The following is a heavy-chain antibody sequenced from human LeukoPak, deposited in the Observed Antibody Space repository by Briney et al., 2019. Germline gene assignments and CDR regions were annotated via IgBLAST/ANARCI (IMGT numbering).Heavy chain of an antibody. D-gene: IGHD3-22*01. CDR2: IYSGGST. J-gene: IGHJ4*02. CDR3: ARVYYDSTYHFDY. V-gene: IGHV3-NL1*01. CDR1: GFTFSSYG. Sequence: GGSLRLSCAASGFTFSSYGMHWVRQAPDKGLEWVSVIYSGGSTYYADSVKGRFTISRDNSKNTLYLQMNSLRAEDTAVCYCARVYYDSTYHFDYWGQGTLVTVSS.